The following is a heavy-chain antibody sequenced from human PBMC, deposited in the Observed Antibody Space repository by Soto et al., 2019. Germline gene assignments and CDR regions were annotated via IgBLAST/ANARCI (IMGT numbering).Heavy chain of an antibody. V-gene: IGHV3-48*04. Sequence: GGSLRLSCAASGFTFSSYSMNWVRQAPGKGLEWVSYISSSSTIYYADSVKGRFTISRDNAKNSLYLQMNSLRAEDTAVYYCARDFRSGWFLHGMDVWGQGTTVTVS. CDR2: ISSSSTI. CDR3: ARDFRSGWFLHGMDV. D-gene: IGHD6-19*01. CDR1: GFTFSSYS. J-gene: IGHJ6*02.